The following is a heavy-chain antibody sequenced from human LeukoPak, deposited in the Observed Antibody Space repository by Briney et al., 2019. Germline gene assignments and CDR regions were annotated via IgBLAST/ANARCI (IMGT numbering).Heavy chain of an antibody. V-gene: IGHV4-59*01. CDR3: ARVLYYYDSSGYYSLYFDY. Sequence: PLETLSLTCTVSGGSISSYYWSWIRQPPGKGLEWIGYIYYSGSTNYNPSLKSRVTISVDTSKNQFSLKLSSVTAADTAVYYCARVLYYYDSSGYYSLYFDYWGQGTLVTVSS. CDR2: IYYSGST. D-gene: IGHD3-22*01. J-gene: IGHJ4*02. CDR1: GGSISSYY.